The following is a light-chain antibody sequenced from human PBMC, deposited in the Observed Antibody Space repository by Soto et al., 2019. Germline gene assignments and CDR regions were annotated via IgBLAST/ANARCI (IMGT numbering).Light chain of an antibody. Sequence: EFVLTQSPGTLSLSPGERATLSCRASQSVRSNYLAWYQQKPGQSHSLLIYGASNRATSIPDRFSGSGSGTDFTFTISRLEPEDFAVFYCQHYGRSAYTFGQGTTLEIK. J-gene: IGKJ2*01. CDR2: GAS. CDR3: QHYGRSAYT. CDR1: QSVRSNY. V-gene: IGKV3-20*01.